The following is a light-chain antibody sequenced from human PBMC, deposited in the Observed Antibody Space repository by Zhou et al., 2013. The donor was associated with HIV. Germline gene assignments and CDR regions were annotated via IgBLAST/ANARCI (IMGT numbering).Light chain of an antibody. CDR1: QSVSGIY. CDR2: DAS. V-gene: IGKV3-20*01. CDR3: QQYGSSPWT. Sequence: TVMTQSPATLSVSPGERATLSCRASQSVSGIYLAWYQQKPGQAPRLLIYDASTRPTGIPDRFSGSGSGTDFTLTISRLEPEDSAVYHCQQYGSSPWTFGQGTKVEIK. J-gene: IGKJ1*01.